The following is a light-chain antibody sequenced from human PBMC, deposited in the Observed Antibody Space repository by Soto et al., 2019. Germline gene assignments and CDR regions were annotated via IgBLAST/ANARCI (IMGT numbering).Light chain of an antibody. CDR1: SSNIGSNT. J-gene: IGLJ1*01. Sequence: QSALTQPPSASGTPGQRVTISCSGSSSNIGSNTVNWYQQLPGTAPKLLIYSNNQRPSGVPDRFSGSKSGTSASLAISGLQSEDEADYYCAACDDSLNASYVFGTGTKVPVL. V-gene: IGLV1-44*01. CDR2: SNN. CDR3: AACDDSLNASYV.